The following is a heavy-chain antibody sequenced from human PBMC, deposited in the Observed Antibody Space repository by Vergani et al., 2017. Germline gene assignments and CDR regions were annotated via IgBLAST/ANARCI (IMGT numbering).Heavy chain of an antibody. CDR1: GGSFSGYY. J-gene: IGHJ5*02. Sequence: QVQLQQWGAGLLKPSETLSLTCAVYGGSFSGYYWSWIRQPPGKGLEWIGEINHSGSTNYNPSLKSRVTISVDTSKNQFSLKLSYVTAADTAVYYCARGNYDILTGYSGGNWFDPWGQGTLVTVSS. CDR3: ARGNYDILTGYSGGNWFDP. V-gene: IGHV4-34*01. D-gene: IGHD3-9*01. CDR2: INHSGST.